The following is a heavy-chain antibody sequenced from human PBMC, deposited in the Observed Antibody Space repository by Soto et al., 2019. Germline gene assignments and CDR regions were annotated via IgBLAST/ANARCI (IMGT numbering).Heavy chain of an antibody. V-gene: IGHV4-39*01. Sequence: QLQLQESGPGLVKPSETLSLTCTVSGASISSSNFYWGWIRQPPGKGLEWIGGCYYGGNTYYNPSLKIRVTISVDTSKNQFSLNLSSVTAADTAVYYCAKHIPWGPLDYWCQGSLFTVSS. CDR2: CYYGGNT. J-gene: IGHJ4*02. CDR1: GASISSSNFY. D-gene: IGHD2-21*01. CDR3: AKHIPWGPLDY.